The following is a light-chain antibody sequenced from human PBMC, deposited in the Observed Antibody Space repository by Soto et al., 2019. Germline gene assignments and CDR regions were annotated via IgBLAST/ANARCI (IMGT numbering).Light chain of an antibody. Sequence: QAVVTQEPSLTVSPGGTVTLTCGSSTGAVTSGHYPYWFQQKPGQAPRTLIYDASNKHSWTPARFSGSLLGGKAPLTLSGAQPDDEADYYCLVSYSGSYVFGTGTKLTVL. CDR3: LVSYSGSYV. CDR2: DAS. V-gene: IGLV7-46*01. CDR1: TGAVTSGHY. J-gene: IGLJ1*01.